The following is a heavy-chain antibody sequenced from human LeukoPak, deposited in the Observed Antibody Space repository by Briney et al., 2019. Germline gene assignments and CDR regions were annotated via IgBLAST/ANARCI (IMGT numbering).Heavy chain of an antibody. V-gene: IGHV1-46*01. J-gene: IGHJ4*02. CDR3: AREAAEGITMVRGAFDY. CDR1: GYTFTSYY. D-gene: IGHD3-10*01. Sequence: ASVKVSCKASGYTFTSYYMHWVRQARGQGLEWMGIINPSGGSTSYAQKFQGRVTMTRDTSTSTVYMELSSLRSEDTAVYYCAREAAEGITMVRGAFDYWGQGTLVTVSS. CDR2: INPSGGST.